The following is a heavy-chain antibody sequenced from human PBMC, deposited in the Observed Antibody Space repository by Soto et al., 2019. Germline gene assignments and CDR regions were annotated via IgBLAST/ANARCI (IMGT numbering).Heavy chain of an antibody. J-gene: IGHJ5*02. CDR2: IFYSGST. CDR1: GGSISTSRSY. Sequence: SETLSLTCNVSGGSISTSRSYWAWIRQPPGKGLEWLANIFYSGSTYYNPSLASRVTVSVDTSKNEFSLKLRSVTAADTAVYYCARGVATIGPWGQGTLVTVSS. V-gene: IGHV4-39*01. D-gene: IGHD5-12*01. CDR3: ARGVATIGP.